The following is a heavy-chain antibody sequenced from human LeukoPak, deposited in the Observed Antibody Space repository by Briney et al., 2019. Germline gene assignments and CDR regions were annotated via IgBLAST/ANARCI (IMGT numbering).Heavy chain of an antibody. J-gene: IGHJ3*02. CDR2: INPSGGST. D-gene: IGHD6-19*01. Sequence: GASVKVSCKASGYTFTGYYMHWVRQAPGQGLEWMGIINPSGGSTSYAQKFQGRVTMTRDTSTSTVYMELSSLRSEDTAVYYCAIREQWLVHADAFDIWGQGTMVTVSS. CDR3: AIREQWLVHADAFDI. V-gene: IGHV1-46*01. CDR1: GYTFTGYY.